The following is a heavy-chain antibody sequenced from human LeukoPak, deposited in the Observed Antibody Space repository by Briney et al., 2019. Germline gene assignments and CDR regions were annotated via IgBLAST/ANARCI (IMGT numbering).Heavy chain of an antibody. CDR3: ARGYYDSSGYYPFDY. CDR1: GGTFSSYA. J-gene: IGHJ4*02. D-gene: IGHD3-22*01. Sequence: SVKVSCKASGGTFSSYAISWVRQAPGQGLEWMGGIIPIFGTANYAQKFQGRVTITADESTSTAYMELGSLRSEDTAVYYCARGYYDSSGYYPFDYWGQGTLVTVSS. V-gene: IGHV1-69*13. CDR2: IIPIFGTA.